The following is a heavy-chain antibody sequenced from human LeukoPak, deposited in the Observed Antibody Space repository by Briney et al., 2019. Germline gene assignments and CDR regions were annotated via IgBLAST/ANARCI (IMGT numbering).Heavy chain of an antibody. D-gene: IGHD3-3*01. CDR1: GGSFSGYY. J-gene: IGHJ5*02. Sequence: SETLSLTCAVYGGSFSGYYWSWIRQPPGKGLEWIGEINHSGSTNYNPSLKSRVTISVDTSKNQFSLKLSSVTAADTAVHYCARGSRITIFGVVIKSWFDPWGQGTLVTVSS. CDR3: ARGSRITIFGVVIKSWFDP. CDR2: INHSGST. V-gene: IGHV4-34*01.